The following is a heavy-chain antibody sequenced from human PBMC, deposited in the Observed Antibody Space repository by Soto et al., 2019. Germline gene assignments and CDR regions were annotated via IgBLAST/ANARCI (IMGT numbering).Heavy chain of an antibody. CDR1: GFTFSSYG. CDR3: ARERGRRYKPHYYYYGMDV. CDR2: IWYDGSNI. V-gene: IGHV3-33*01. D-gene: IGHD1-1*01. J-gene: IGHJ6*02. Sequence: QVQLVESGGGVVQPGRSLRLSCAASGFTFSSYGMHWVRQAPGKGLEWVAVIWYDGSNIYYADSVKGRFTISRDNSKNTLYLQMNSLRAEDTAVYYCARERGRRYKPHYYYYGMDVWGQGTTVTVSS.